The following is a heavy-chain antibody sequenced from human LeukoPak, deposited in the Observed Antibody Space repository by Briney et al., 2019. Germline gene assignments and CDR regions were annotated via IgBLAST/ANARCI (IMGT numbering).Heavy chain of an antibody. V-gene: IGHV3-23*01. CDR3: AKVIPPAVIRPSYFDY. J-gene: IGHJ4*02. CDR2: ISGSGGSK. Sequence: GGSLRLSCAASGFTFSSYGMSWVRQAPGKGLEWVSAISGSGGSKYYADSVKGWFTISRDNSKNPLYLQMNSLRAEDTAVYYCAKVIPPAVIRPSYFDYWGQGTLVTVSS. CDR1: GFTFSSYG. D-gene: IGHD3-16*02.